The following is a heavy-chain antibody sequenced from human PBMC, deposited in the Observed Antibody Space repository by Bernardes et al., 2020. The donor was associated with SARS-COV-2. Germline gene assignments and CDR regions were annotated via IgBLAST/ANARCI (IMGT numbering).Heavy chain of an antibody. D-gene: IGHD3-10*01. J-gene: IGHJ4*02. Sequence: SETLSPTFAVSGDSITSSHWWRWVRQSPGKGLVWIWESYHIGSTYYNPSLESRVAISVDNSKNQFSLTLNSVTAADTALYYCARDASVSSRGYFDYWSQGTLVTVSS. V-gene: IGHV4-4*02. CDR2: SYHIGST. CDR3: ARDASVSSRGYFDY. CDR1: GDSITSSHW.